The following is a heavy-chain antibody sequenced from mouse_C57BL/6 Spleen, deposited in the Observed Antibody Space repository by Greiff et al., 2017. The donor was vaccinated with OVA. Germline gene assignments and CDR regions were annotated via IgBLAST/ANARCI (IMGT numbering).Heavy chain of an antibody. CDR3: ARGGTGARDY. CDR1: GYTFTDYN. V-gene: IGHV1-18*01. CDR2: INPNNGGT. J-gene: IGHJ4*01. D-gene: IGHD3-3*01. Sequence: VQLQQSGPELVKPGASVKIPCKASGYTFTDYNMDWVKQSHGTSLEWIGDINPNNGGTIYTQKFTGKATLTVDKSSSTAYMELRSLTSEDTAVYYCARGGTGARDYWVQETSVTVPS.